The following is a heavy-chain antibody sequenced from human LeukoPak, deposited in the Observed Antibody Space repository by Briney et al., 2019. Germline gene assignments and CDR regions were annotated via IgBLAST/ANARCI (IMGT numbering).Heavy chain of an antibody. J-gene: IGHJ3*02. Sequence: SETLSLTCVVSGGSLSNSNWWSWVRPPPGKGLEWIGEIYHSGSTNYNPSLKSRVTISVDKSKNQFSLKLSSVTAADTAVYYCAREPRITMVRGVSKDAFDIWGQGTMVTVSS. CDR2: IYHSGST. CDR1: GGSLSNSNW. D-gene: IGHD3-10*01. CDR3: AREPRITMVRGVSKDAFDI. V-gene: IGHV4-4*02.